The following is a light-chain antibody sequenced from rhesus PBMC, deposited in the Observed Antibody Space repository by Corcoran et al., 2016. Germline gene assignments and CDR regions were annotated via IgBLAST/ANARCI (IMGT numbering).Light chain of an antibody. J-gene: IGKJ2*01. CDR2: KAS. Sequence: DIQMTQSPPSLSASVGDRVTITCRASQGISTYLNWYQQKPGKAPKRLIYKASSLGSGVPSRFSGTGSGTAFTLTISSLQPEDFATYFCLQYKSDPYSFGQGTKVEIK. CDR1: QGISTY. V-gene: IGKV1-43*02. CDR3: LQYKSDPYS.